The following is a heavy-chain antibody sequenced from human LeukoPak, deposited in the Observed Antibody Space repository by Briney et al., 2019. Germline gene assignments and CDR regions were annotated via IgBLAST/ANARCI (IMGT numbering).Heavy chain of an antibody. D-gene: IGHD2-15*01. CDR3: AKVYCSGGSCYGMDV. V-gene: IGHV3-23*01. CDR1: GFTFSSYA. J-gene: IGHJ6*02. Sequence: PGGSLRLSCAASGFTFSSYAMSWVRQAPGKGLEWVSAISGSGGSTYYADSVKGRFTISRDNSKNTLYLQMNSLRAEDTAVYYCAKVYCSGGSCYGMDVWGQGTTVTVSS. CDR2: ISGSGGST.